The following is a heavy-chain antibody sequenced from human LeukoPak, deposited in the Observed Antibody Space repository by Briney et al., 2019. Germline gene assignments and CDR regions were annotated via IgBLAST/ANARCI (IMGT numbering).Heavy chain of an antibody. CDR3: ARGDYYDSSGYYELDY. CDR2: ISYDGSNK. V-gene: IGHV3-30-3*01. CDR1: GFTFSSYA. D-gene: IGHD3-22*01. Sequence: PGGSLRLSCAASGFTFSSYAMRWVRQAPGKGLEWVAVISYDGSNKYYADSVKGRFTISRDNSKNTLYLQMNSLRAEDTAVYYCARGDYYDSSGYYELDYWGQGTLATVSS. J-gene: IGHJ4*02.